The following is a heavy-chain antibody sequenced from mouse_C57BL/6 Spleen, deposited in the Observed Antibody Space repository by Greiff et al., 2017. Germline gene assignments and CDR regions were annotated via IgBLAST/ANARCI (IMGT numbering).Heavy chain of an antibody. CDR2: INPYNGGT. J-gene: IGHJ4*01. V-gene: IGHV1-19*01. CDR3: ARGSHYYGRSYAMDY. CDR1: GYTFTDYY. Sequence: VQLKQSGPVLVKPGASVKMSCKASGYTFTDYYMNWVKQSHGKSLEWIGVINPYNGGTSYNQKFKGKATLTVDKSSSTAYMELNSLTSEDSAVYYCARGSHYYGRSYAMDYWGQGTSVTVSS. D-gene: IGHD1-1*01.